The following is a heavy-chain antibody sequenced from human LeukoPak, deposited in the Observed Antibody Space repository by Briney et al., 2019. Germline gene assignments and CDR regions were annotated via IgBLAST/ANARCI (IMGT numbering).Heavy chain of an antibody. CDR2: IYYSGST. Sequence: PGGSLRLSCAASGFTVSSNYMSWIRQPPGKGLEWIGYIYYSGSTNYNPSLKSRVTISVDTSKNQFSLKLSSVTAADTAVYYCAREPYYDFWSGAFDIWGQGTMVTVSS. CDR3: AREPYYDFWSGAFDI. D-gene: IGHD3-3*01. CDR1: GFTVSSNY. V-gene: IGHV4-59*02. J-gene: IGHJ3*02.